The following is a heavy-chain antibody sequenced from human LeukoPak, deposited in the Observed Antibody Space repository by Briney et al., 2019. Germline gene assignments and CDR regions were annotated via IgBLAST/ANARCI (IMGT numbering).Heavy chain of an antibody. CDR1: GGSFSGYY. CDR2: IYHSGST. Sequence: SETLSLTCAVYGGSFSGYYWGWIRQPPGKGLEWIGSIYHSGSTYYNPSLKSRVTISVDTSKNQFSLKLSSVTAADTAVYYCARFGLGYCSSTSCQHWGRGTLVTVSS. D-gene: IGHD2-2*01. J-gene: IGHJ4*02. V-gene: IGHV4-38-2*01. CDR3: ARFGLGYCSSTSCQH.